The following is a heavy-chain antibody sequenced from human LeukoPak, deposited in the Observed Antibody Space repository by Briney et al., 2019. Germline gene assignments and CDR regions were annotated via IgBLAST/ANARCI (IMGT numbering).Heavy chain of an antibody. V-gene: IGHV3-74*01. CDR2: INSDGSGT. CDR1: GFTFRSYC. Sequence: PGGSLRLSCAASGFTFRSYCMHWVRQAPGKGLVWVSRINSDGSGTSCADSVKGRFTISRDNARNTLYLHMNSLRAEDTAVYCCARGGPRGYSYGAIDYWGQGTLVTVSS. D-gene: IGHD5-18*01. CDR3: ARGGPRGYSYGAIDY. J-gene: IGHJ4*02.